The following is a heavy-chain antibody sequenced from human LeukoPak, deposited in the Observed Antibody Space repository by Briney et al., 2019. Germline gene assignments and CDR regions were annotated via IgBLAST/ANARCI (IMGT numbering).Heavy chain of an antibody. D-gene: IGHD6-13*01. V-gene: IGHV3-53*05. CDR2: IYSAGTT. J-gene: IGHJ6*03. Sequence: GGSLRLSCAASGFTVSSNYMSWVRQAPGQGLVWVSVIYSAGTTYYADSVKGRFTISRGNSKNTLYLQMNSLRAEDTAVYYCARDGEIAAVGYYYYYYMDVWGKGTTVTVSS. CDR3: ARDGEIAAVGYYYYYYMDV. CDR1: GFTVSSNY.